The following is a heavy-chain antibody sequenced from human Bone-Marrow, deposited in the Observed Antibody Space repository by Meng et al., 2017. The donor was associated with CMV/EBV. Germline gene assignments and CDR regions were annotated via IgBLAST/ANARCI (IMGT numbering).Heavy chain of an antibody. J-gene: IGHJ4*02. D-gene: IGHD3-10*01. V-gene: IGHV3-11*06. CDR2: IGGTNGYI. CDR1: GFTFNDYY. Sequence: LSCAASGFTFNDYYMSWIRQAPGKGLEWVSFIGGTNGYIKYADPVKGRFTISRDNSKNSLYLQMNSLRADDTAVYYCARDFGNSFDYWGQGTLGTGAS. CDR3: ARDFGNSFDY.